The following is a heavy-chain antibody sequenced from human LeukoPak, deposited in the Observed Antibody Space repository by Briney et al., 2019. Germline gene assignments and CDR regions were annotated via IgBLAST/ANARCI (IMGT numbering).Heavy chain of an antibody. CDR2: ISFSGST. J-gene: IGHJ3*01. V-gene: IGHV4-59*01. D-gene: IGHD1-26*01. CDR3: ARDHIVGAPRRAFDV. CDR1: GGSISSYY. Sequence: SETLSLTCTVSGGSISSYYWSWIRQPPGKGLEWIGYISFSGSTNYNPSLRSRVTISGDTSKNQFSLKLNSATAADTAVYYCARDHIVGAPRRAFDVWGQGTMVTVSS.